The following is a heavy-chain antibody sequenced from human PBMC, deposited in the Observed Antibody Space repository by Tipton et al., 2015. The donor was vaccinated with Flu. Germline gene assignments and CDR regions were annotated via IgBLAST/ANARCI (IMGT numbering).Heavy chain of an antibody. V-gene: IGHV4-59*08. CDR2: IYYTGST. J-gene: IGHJ4*02. CDR3: ARQSTGSRFDY. Sequence: TLSLTCTVSGGSISGYYWSWIRQPPGERLEWIGYIYYTGSTNYNPSPKSRVTISLDTSKNQFSLNLSSVTAADTAVYYCARQSTGSRFDYWGQGTLVTVSS. CDR1: GGSISGYY. D-gene: IGHD1-1*01.